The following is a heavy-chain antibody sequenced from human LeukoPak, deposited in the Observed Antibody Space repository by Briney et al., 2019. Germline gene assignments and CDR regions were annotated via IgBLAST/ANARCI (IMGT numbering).Heavy chain of an antibody. CDR1: GYSFTSYW. Sequence: GESLKISCKGSGYSFTSYWIGWVRQMPGKGLEWMGIIYPGDSDTRYSPSFQGQVTISADKSISTAYLQWSSLKASDTAMYYCARGTYYYDSSGDYFDYWSQGTLVTVSS. CDR2: IYPGDSDT. D-gene: IGHD3-22*01. CDR3: ARGTYYYDSSGDYFDY. V-gene: IGHV5-51*01. J-gene: IGHJ4*02.